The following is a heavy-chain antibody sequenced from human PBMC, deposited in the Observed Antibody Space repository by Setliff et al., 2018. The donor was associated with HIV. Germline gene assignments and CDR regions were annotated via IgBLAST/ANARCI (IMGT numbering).Heavy chain of an antibody. CDR2: IYYSGST. CDR1: GGSISSSSYY. D-gene: IGHD6-6*01. V-gene: IGHV4-39*01. J-gene: IGHJ4*02. CDR3: ARLRQLVLLRVDY. Sequence: PSETLSLTCTVSGGSISSSSYYWGWIRQPPGKGLEWIGSIYYSGSTYYNPSLKSRVTISVDTSKNQSSLKLSSVTAADTAVYYCARLRQLVLLRVDYWGQGTLVTVSS.